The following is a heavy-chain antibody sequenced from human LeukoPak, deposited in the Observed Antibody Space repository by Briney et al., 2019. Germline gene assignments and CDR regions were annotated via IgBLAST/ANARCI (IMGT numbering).Heavy chain of an antibody. D-gene: IGHD5-24*01. CDR1: GFTFGDFA. CDR3: TRRDGYIFDH. J-gene: IGHJ4*02. Sequence: GGSLRLSCIGSGFTFGDFAVSWFRQAPGKGLEWAGFIRSKANGGTTEYAASVKGRFTISRDDSKSIAYLQVCSLKTEDTAVYYCTRRDGYIFDHWGQGILVTVSS. V-gene: IGHV3-49*03. CDR2: IRSKANGGTT.